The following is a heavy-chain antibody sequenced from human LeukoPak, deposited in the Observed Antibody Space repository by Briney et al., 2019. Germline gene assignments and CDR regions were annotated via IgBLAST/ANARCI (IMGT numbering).Heavy chain of an antibody. Sequence: TGGSLRLSCAASGFTFSSYGMHWVRQAPGKGLEWVATVWYDGSNRNYVESVKGRFTISRDNSKNTLNLEMNSLRVEDTAVYYCARDGGSYYHHFDLWGQGTLVTVSS. CDR3: ARDGGSYYHHFDL. D-gene: IGHD1-26*01. V-gene: IGHV3-33*08. CDR1: GFTFSSYG. J-gene: IGHJ4*02. CDR2: VWYDGSNR.